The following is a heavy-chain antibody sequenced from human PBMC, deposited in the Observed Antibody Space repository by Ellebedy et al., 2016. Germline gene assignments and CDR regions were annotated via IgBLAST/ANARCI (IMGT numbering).Heavy chain of an antibody. J-gene: IGHJ4*02. V-gene: IGHV5-51*01. CDR1: GYTFTTFW. D-gene: IGHD2-15*01. CDR2: TYPGDSDT. CDR3: ARGLRYCSGGSCYSMYYFDS. Sequence: KVSCKGSGYTFTTFWIGWVRQMPGKGLEWMGITYPGDSDTRYSPSFQGQVTISADRSITTAYLQWRSLKASDSAMYYCARGLRYCSGGSCYSMYYFDSWGQGTLVTVSS.